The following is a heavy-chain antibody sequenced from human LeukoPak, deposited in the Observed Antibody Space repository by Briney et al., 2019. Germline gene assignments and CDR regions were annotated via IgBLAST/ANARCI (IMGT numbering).Heavy chain of an antibody. V-gene: IGHV3-13*01. CDR3: ARSVSSGYYYSYGMDV. CDR1: GFTFSSYD. CDR2: IGTAGDT. J-gene: IGHJ6*02. Sequence: GGSLRLSCAASGFTFSSYDMHWVRQATGKGLEWVSAIGTAGDTYYPGSVKGRFTISRENAKNPLYLQMNSLRAGDTAVYYCARSVSSGYYYSYGMDVWGQGTTVTVSS. D-gene: IGHD3-22*01.